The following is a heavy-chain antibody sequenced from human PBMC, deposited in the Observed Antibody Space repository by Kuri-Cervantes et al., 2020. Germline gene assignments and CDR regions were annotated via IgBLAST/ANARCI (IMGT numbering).Heavy chain of an antibody. J-gene: IGHJ6*03. V-gene: IGHV1-18*01. CDR1: GYTFTRYD. CDR3: ARSPAARAYYMDV. CDR2: ISAYNGNT. D-gene: IGHD6-6*01. Sequence: ASVKVSCKASGYTFTRYDINWVRQATGQGLEWMGRISAYNGNTNYAQKLQGRVTMTTDTSTSTAYMELRSLRSDDTAVYYCARSPAARAYYMDVWGKGTTVTVSS.